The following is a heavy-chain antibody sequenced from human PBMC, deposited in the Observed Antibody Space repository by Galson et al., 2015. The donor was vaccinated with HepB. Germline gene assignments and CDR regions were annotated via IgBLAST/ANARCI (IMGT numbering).Heavy chain of an antibody. Sequence: SVKVSCKASGYTFTSYYMHWVRQAPGQGLEWMGIINPSGGSTSYAQKFQGRVTMTRDTSTSTVYMELSSLRSEDTAVYYCARDASRSDRDDTMDYWGQGTLVTVSS. CDR3: ARDASRSDRDDTMDY. J-gene: IGHJ4*02. CDR1: GYTFTSYY. D-gene: IGHD5-24*01. V-gene: IGHV1-46*01. CDR2: INPSGGST.